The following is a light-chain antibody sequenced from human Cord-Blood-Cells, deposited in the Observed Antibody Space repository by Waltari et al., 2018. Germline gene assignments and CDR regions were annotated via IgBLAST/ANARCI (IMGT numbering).Light chain of an antibody. V-gene: IGKV3-20*01. CDR2: GAS. J-gene: IGKJ1*01. Sequence: EIVLTQSPGTLSLSPGERATLSCRASQSVSSSYLAWYQQKPGQAPRLLIYGASSRATGIPDRFRGSGYGTDFTLTISRLEPEDFAVYYCQKYGSSPKTFGQGTKVEIK. CDR1: QSVSSSY. CDR3: QKYGSSPKT.